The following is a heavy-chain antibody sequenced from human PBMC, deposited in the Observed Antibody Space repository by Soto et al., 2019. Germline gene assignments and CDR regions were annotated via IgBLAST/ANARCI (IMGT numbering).Heavy chain of an antibody. CDR1: GFTFSSYS. Sequence: GGSLRLSCAASGFTFSSYSMNWVRQAPGQGLEWVSSISSSSSYIYYADSVKGRFTISSDKAKNSLYLQMNSLRAEDTAVYYCAREGYSGGSCGGPYYYYYMDVWGKGTTVTVSS. J-gene: IGHJ6*03. CDR2: ISSSSSYI. D-gene: IGHD2-15*01. V-gene: IGHV3-21*01. CDR3: AREGYSGGSCGGPYYYYYMDV.